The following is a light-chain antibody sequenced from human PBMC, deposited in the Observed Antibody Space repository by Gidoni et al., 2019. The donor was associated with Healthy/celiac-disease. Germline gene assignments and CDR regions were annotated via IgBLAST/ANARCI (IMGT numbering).Light chain of an antibody. CDR3: QQYYSTPPT. Sequence: DTAMTQSPDSLAVSLGERATLNCKSSQSALDSSNTKNNLAWYQQKPGQPPKLLIYWASTRESGVPDRFSGSGSGTDFTLTISSLQAEDVAVYYCQQYYSTPPTFGGGTKVEIK. CDR1: QSALDSSNTKNN. V-gene: IGKV4-1*01. CDR2: WAS. J-gene: IGKJ4*01.